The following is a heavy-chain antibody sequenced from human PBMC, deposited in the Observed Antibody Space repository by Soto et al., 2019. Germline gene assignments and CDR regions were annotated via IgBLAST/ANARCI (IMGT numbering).Heavy chain of an antibody. V-gene: IGHV3-23*01. J-gene: IGHJ6*02. CDR3: AKGRYNQRIAVAAPYGMDV. Sequence: GGSLRLSCAASGFTFSSYAMSWVRQAPGKGLEWVSAISGSGGSTYYADSVKGRFTISRDNSKNTLYLQMNSLRAEDTAVYYCAKGRYNQRIAVAAPYGMDVWGQGTTVTVSS. CDR1: GFTFSSYA. CDR2: ISGSGGST. D-gene: IGHD6-19*01.